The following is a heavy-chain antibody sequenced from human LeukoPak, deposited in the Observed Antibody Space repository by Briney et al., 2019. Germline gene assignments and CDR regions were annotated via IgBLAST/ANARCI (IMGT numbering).Heavy chain of an antibody. D-gene: IGHD6-13*01. V-gene: IGHV3-15*01. CDR3: TTDASMYSSSWYLMDV. CDR1: GFTFSNAG. J-gene: IGHJ6*04. CDR2: IKSKTDGCKT. Sequence: PGGSLRLSCAASGFTFSNAGMSWVRQAPGKGLEWVGRIKSKTDGCKTDYAALEKGRFTISRDDSKNTLYLQMNSLKTEDTAVYYCTTDASMYSSSWYLMDVWGKGTTVAVSS.